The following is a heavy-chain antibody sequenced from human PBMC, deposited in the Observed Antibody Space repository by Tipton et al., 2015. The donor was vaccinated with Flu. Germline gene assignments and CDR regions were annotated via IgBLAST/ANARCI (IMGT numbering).Heavy chain of an antibody. Sequence: AVSGITFSSSWMTWVRQAPGKWLEWVANIKQDGSEKYYVDSVEGRFTISRDNAKNSLYLQMNSLRAEDTAVYYCARKWGQNAFDIWGQGTMVTVSS. J-gene: IGHJ3*02. V-gene: IGHV3-7*01. CDR3: ARKWGQNAFDI. CDR1: GITFSSSW. CDR2: IKQDGSEK. D-gene: IGHD1-26*01.